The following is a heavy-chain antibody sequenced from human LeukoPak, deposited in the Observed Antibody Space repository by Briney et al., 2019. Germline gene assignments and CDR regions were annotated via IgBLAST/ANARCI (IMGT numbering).Heavy chain of an antibody. J-gene: IGHJ6*03. V-gene: IGHV4-59*01. CDR2: IYYSGST. Sequence: SETLSLTCTVSGGSISSYYWSWIRQPPGKGLEWIGYIYYSGSTNYNPSLKSRVTISVDTSKNQFSLKLSSVTAADTAVYYCARGILYPKGYMDVWGKGTTVTVSS. CDR3: ARGILYPKGYMDV. CDR1: GGSISSYY. D-gene: IGHD2-8*01.